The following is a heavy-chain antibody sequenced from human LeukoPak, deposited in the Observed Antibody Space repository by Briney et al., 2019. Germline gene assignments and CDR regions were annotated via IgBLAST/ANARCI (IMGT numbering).Heavy chain of an antibody. CDR3: AKTPPYYGSGYDY. Sequence: TGGTLRFSCAASGFTFSSYGMSWVRQAPGKGLEWVSAISGSGGSTYYADSVKGRFTISRDNSKNTLYLQMNSLRAEDTAVYYCAKTPPYYGSGYDYWGQGTLVTVSS. J-gene: IGHJ4*02. V-gene: IGHV3-23*01. CDR2: ISGSGGST. D-gene: IGHD3-10*01. CDR1: GFTFSSYG.